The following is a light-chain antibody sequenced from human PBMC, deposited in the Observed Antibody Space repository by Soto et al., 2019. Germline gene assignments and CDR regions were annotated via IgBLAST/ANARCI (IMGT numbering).Light chain of an antibody. V-gene: IGLV1-40*01. J-gene: IGLJ1*01. CDR3: QSYDDGLSTYV. CDR1: SSNIGAGSD. Sequence: QSVLTQPPSLSGAPGQRVTISCTGGSSNIGAGSDVNWYQQLPGTAPKLLIYGNDIRPSGVPDRFSASKSGTSASLAITGLQADDEADYYSQSYDDGLSTYVFGTGTKVTVL. CDR2: GND.